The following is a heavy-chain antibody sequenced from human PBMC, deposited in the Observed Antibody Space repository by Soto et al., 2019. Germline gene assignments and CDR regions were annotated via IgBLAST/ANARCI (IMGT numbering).Heavy chain of an antibody. Sequence: PGGSLRLSCAASGFTFSSYAMSWVRQAQGKGRGCVSGNGGSDNRTYCADSEKGRFTISRDNSKNTLYLQMSSLRADDTAVYYCAPMGVWGQGTTVTVSS. CDR3: APMGV. CDR2: NGGSDNRT. CDR1: GFTFSSYA. J-gene: IGHJ6*02. V-gene: IGHV3-23*01.